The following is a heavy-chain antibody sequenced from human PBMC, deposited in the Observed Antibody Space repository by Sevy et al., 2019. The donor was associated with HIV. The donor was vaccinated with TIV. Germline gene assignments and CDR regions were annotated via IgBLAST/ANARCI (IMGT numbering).Heavy chain of an antibody. CDR1: GFTFSTYA. Sequence: GGSLRLSCAVSGFTFSTYAMRWVRQAPGKGLECVAIVSSDGSEINYADSVKGRFTISRDNSRNTLYLQMNSLRTEDTALYYCARDQLGSIDYWGQGTLVNVSS. V-gene: IGHV3-30-3*01. D-gene: IGHD7-27*01. J-gene: IGHJ4*02. CDR2: VSSDGSEI. CDR3: ARDQLGSIDY.